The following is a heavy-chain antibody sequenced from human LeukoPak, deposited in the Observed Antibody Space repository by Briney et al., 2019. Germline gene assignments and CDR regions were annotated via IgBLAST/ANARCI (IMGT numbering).Heavy chain of an antibody. CDR2: IIPIFGTA. V-gene: IGHV1-69*01. D-gene: IGHD6-13*01. CDR1: GGTFSSYA. Sequence: ASVKVSCKASGGTFSSYATSWVRQAPGQGLEWMGGIIPIFGTANYAQKFQGRVTITADESTSTAYMELSSLRSEDTAVYYCASLGPHSSSWYSYYYYGMDVWGQGTTVTVSS. CDR3: ASLGPHSSSWYSYYYYGMDV. J-gene: IGHJ6*02.